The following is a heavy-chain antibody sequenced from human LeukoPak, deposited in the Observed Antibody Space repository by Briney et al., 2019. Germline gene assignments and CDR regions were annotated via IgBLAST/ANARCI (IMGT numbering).Heavy chain of an antibody. Sequence: SETLSLTCTVSGDSISSYYWSWIRQSQGKGLEWIGFLLYSGSAIYNPSLKSRATISVDTSKNQFFLRLSSVTAADTAVYYCASGRSGWYGEDYWGQGTLVTVSS. V-gene: IGHV4-59*08. CDR2: LLYSGSA. CDR3: ASGRSGWYGEDY. CDR1: GDSISSYY. D-gene: IGHD6-19*01. J-gene: IGHJ4*02.